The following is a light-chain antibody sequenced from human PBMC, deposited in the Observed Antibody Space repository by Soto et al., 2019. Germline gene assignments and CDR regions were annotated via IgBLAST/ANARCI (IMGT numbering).Light chain of an antibody. J-gene: IGKJ1*01. CDR3: QHYHNSLWT. CDR2: DAS. V-gene: IGKV3-20*01. CDR1: QSVSSTY. Sequence: EIVLTQSPGTLSLSPGERVTLSCRASQSVSSTYLAWYQQKPGQAPRLLIYDASSRATGIPDRFSGSGSGTDFTLTISRLEPEDFAVYYCQHYHNSLWTFGQGTQVDI.